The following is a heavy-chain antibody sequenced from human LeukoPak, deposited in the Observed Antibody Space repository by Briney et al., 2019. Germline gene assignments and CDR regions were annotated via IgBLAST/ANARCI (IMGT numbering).Heavy chain of an antibody. CDR3: AKDCVPSNRGALGLFDY. D-gene: IGHD7-27*01. V-gene: IGHV3-23*01. CDR2: ISGSGGRA. CDR1: GFILSTYA. Sequence: GWSLTLSCLSSGFILSTYAMNWVRPPPGRGREWVGAISGSGGRAYYADYVMGRFTISSDNSKKMLYLQINSLRAEDTAVYYCAKDCVPSNRGALGLFDYWGQGTLVTVS. J-gene: IGHJ4*02.